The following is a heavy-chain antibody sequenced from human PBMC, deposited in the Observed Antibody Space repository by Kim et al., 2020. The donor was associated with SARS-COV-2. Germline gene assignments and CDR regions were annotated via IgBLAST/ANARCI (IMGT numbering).Heavy chain of an antibody. Sequence: SVKGRFAISRDNAKNSLYLQMNGLRAEDTAVYYCAREGWVSPRALDAFDIWGQGTMVTVSS. V-gene: IGHV3-11*05. J-gene: IGHJ3*02. CDR3: AREGWVSPRALDAFDI. D-gene: IGHD1-26*01.